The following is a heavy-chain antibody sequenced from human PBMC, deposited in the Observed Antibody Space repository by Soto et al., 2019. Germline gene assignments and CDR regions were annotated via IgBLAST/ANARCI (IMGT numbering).Heavy chain of an antibody. CDR3: ARVPGRDSSGYYYVPDY. D-gene: IGHD3-22*01. J-gene: IGHJ4*02. Sequence: QVQLQESGPGLVKPSQTLSLTCTVSGGSISSGGYYWSWIRQHPGKGLEWIGYIYYSGSTYYNPYLKSRVTISVDTSKNQFSLKLSSVTAADTAVYYCARVPGRDSSGYYYVPDYWGQGTLVTVSS. V-gene: IGHV4-31*03. CDR1: GGSISSGGYY. CDR2: IYYSGST.